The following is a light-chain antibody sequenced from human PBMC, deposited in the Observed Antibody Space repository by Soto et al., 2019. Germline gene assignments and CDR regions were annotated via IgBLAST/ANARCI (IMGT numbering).Light chain of an antibody. CDR2: DVS. CDR1: SSDVGSYNY. V-gene: IGLV2-14*03. Sequence: QSVLTQPASVSGSPGQSITISCTGTSSDVGSYNYVSWYQHHPGKAPKLIIYDVSNRPSGVYIRFSGSKSDNTASLTISGLQPEDEADYHCSSYTTSNTRQIVFGTGTKLTVL. CDR3: SSYTTSNTRQIV. J-gene: IGLJ1*01.